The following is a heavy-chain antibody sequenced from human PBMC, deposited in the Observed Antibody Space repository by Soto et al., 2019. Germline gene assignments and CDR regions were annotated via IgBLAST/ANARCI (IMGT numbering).Heavy chain of an antibody. V-gene: IGHV2-5*02. CDR1: GFSLTSPVVG. D-gene: IGHD6-19*01. CDR3: AHGSGWLSDY. CDR2: IYWDDDK. Sequence: QITLNESSPTLVKPTQTLTLTCTFSGFSLTSPVVGVNWIQQPPGKALEWLALIYWDDDKQYSPSLKSRLTITKDTSKNQVVLTMTNMDPVDTATYYCAHGSGWLSDYWGQGTLVTVSS. J-gene: IGHJ4*02.